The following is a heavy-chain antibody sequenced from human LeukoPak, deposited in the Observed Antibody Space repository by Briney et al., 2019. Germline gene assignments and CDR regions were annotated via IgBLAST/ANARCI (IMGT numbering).Heavy chain of an antibody. CDR3: AKGTGRHWTFFDY. CDR1: GFTFDDYA. CDR2: ISWNSGSI. J-gene: IGHJ4*02. Sequence: PGGSLRLSCAASGFTFDDYAMHWVRLAPGKGLEWVSGISWNSGSIDYAVSVKGRFIISRDNAKNSLYLQMNSLRPEDTALYYCAKGTGRHWTFFDYWGQGTLVIVSS. D-gene: IGHD1-1*01. V-gene: IGHV3-9*01.